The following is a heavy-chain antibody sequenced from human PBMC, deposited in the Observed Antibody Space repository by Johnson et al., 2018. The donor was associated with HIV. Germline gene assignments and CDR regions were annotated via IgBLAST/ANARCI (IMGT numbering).Heavy chain of an antibody. CDR2: ISSSGSTI. V-gene: IGHV3-11*04. CDR1: GFAFSDYY. Sequence: QVQLMESGGGLVKPGGSLRLSCVASGFAFSDYYMSWIRQAPGKGLEWVSYISSSGSTIYYADSVKGRFTISRDNAKKSLYLQMQSLRAEDTAVYYCAREGPSERAGVDIWGQGTMVTVSS. J-gene: IGHJ3*02. CDR3: AREGPSERAGVDI.